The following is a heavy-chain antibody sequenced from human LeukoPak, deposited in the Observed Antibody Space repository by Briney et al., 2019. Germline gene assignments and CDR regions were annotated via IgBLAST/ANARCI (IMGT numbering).Heavy chain of an antibody. D-gene: IGHD6-19*01. CDR1: GFTFSDYY. CDR2: IRSSGTTI. J-gene: IGHJ4*02. V-gene: IGHV3-11*04. CDR3: ARGNSGWYYFDY. Sequence: GGSLRLSCAASGFTFSDYYMSWIRQAPGKGLEWASYIRSSGTTIYYADSVKGRFTISRDNAKNSLYLQMNSLGAEDTAVYYCARGNSGWYYFDYWGQGTLVTVSS.